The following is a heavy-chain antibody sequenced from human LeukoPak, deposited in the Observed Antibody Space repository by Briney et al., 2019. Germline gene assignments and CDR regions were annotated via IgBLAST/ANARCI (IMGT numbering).Heavy chain of an antibody. CDR1: GGTFSSYT. Sequence: SVKVSCKASGGTFSSYTISWVRQAPGQGLEWMGGIIPIFGTANYAQKFQGRVTITADESTSIAYMELSSLRSEDTAVYYCASGLRFSVGDYYYYMDVWGKGTTVTVSS. CDR3: ASGLRFSVGDYYYYMDV. D-gene: IGHD3-3*01. CDR2: IIPIFGTA. J-gene: IGHJ6*03. V-gene: IGHV1-69*13.